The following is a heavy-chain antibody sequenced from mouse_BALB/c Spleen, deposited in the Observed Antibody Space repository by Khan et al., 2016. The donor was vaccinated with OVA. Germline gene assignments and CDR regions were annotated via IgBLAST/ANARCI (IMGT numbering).Heavy chain of an antibody. CDR2: IHYSGST. D-gene: IGHD1-1*01. V-gene: IGHV3-1*02. J-gene: IGHJ1*01. Sequence: EVQLQESGPDLVKPSQSLSLTCTVTGYSFTSGYSWHWIRQFQGNKLEWMGYIHYSGSTNYTPSHSSRFSITRDTTKNQFFLLLNSVTTEDTATYYCARDYYGYWYFDVWGAGTTVTVSS. CDR1: GYSFTSGYS. CDR3: ARDYYGYWYFDV.